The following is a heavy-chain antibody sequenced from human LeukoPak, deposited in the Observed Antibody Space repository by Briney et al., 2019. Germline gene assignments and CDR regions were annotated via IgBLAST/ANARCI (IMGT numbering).Heavy chain of an antibody. V-gene: IGHV4-38-2*02. CDR2: IYHRGST. D-gene: IGHD2-2*01. J-gene: IGHJ4*02. CDR3: ARDLGPAATAIDY. CDR1: GYSISSGYY. Sequence: SETLSLTCAVSGYSISSGYYWGWIRQPPGKGLEWIGRIYHRGSTYYNPALKSRVTISVDTSKNQFSLKLSSVTAADTAVYYCARDLGPAATAIDYWGQGTLVTVSS.